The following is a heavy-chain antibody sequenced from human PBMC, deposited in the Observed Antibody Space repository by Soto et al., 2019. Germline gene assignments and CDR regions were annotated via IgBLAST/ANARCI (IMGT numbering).Heavy chain of an antibody. D-gene: IGHD4-17*01. J-gene: IGHJ2*01. Sequence: ASVKVSCKASGYTFTSYDINWVRQATGQGLEWMGWMNPNSGNTGSAQRFQGRLTMTRNTSINTAYMELTSPTSEDAAVYFCARVHTVTTYFDVWGRGTLVTVSS. CDR2: MNPNSGNT. V-gene: IGHV1-8*01. CDR1: GYTFTSYD. CDR3: ARVHTVTTYFDV.